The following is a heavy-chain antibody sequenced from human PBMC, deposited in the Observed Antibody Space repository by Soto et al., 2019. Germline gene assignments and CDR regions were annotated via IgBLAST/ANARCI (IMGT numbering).Heavy chain of an antibody. CDR2: IWYDGSNK. CDR1: GFTFSSYG. Sequence: GGSLRLSCAASGFTFSSYGMHWVRQAPGKGLEWVAVIWYDGSNKYYADSVKGRFTISRDNSKNTLYLQMSSLRAEDTAVYYCARPVDTLIYYYGSGSYYFDIWGQGTMVTVSS. J-gene: IGHJ3*02. V-gene: IGHV3-33*01. D-gene: IGHD3-10*01. CDR3: ARPVDTLIYYYGSGSYYFDI.